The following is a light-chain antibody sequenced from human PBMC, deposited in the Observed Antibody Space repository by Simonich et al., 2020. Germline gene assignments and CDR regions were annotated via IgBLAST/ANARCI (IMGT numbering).Light chain of an antibody. Sequence: QLVLTQSPSASASLGASGTLTCTLSSGHSSYANAWHQQQPEKGPRYLMTLNSDGSHCKGDGIPDRFSGSSSGAERYLTISSLQSEDEADYDCQTWGTGVVFGRGTKLTVL. CDR2: LNSDGSH. CDR1: SGHSSYA. J-gene: IGLJ2*01. CDR3: QTWGTGVV. V-gene: IGLV4-69*01.